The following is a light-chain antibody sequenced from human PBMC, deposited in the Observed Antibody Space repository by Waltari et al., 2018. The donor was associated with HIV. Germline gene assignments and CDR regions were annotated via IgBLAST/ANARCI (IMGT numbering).Light chain of an antibody. J-gene: IGKJ5*01. CDR1: QNITHY. CDR3: QQSFSAPT. CDR2: GAT. Sequence: DIQMAQSPSSLSASIGDRVTITCRASQNITHYLNWYHQRPGKAPILLTYGATRLQGGVPSRFRGIGSGTFFTLIITSLQPEDFGTYYTQQSFSAPTFGRGTRVDIK. V-gene: IGKV1-39*01.